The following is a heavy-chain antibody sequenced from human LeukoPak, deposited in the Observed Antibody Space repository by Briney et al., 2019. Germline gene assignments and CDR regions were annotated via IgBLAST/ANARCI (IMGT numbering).Heavy chain of an antibody. CDR3: ARVKDYYDSSGYYVGPPTRFDP. V-gene: IGHV4-39*07. CDR2: IYYSGST. J-gene: IGHJ5*02. Sequence: SETLSLTCTVSGGSISSSSYYWGWIRQPPGKGLEWIGSIYYSGSTYYNPSLKSRVTISVDTSKNQFSLRLSSVTAADTAVYYCARVKDYYDSSGYYVGPPTRFDPRGQGTLVTVSS. D-gene: IGHD3-22*01. CDR1: GGSISSSSYY.